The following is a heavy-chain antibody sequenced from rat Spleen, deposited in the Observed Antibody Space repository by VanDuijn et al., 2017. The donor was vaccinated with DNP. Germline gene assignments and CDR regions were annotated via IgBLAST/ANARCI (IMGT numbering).Heavy chain of an antibody. CDR1: GFTFSDYY. D-gene: IGHD1-11*01. Sequence: EVHLVESGGGLVQPGRSLKLSCAASGFTFSDYYMAWVRQAPTKGLEWVASISYDGRSTYYRDSVKGRFTISRDNVKSTLSLQMDSLRSEDMATYYCVRWDYGIYGFDYWGQGVMVTVSS. CDR2: ISYDGRST. J-gene: IGHJ2*01. V-gene: IGHV5-7*01. CDR3: VRWDYGIYGFDY.